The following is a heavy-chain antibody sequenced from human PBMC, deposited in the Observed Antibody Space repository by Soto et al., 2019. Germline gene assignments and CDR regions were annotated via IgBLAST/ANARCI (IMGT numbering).Heavy chain of an antibody. V-gene: IGHV1-69*04. CDR1: GYTFTSYG. Sequence: SVKVSCKASGYTFTSYGISWVRQAPGQGLEWMGRIIPILGIANYAQKFQGRVTITADKSTSTAYMELSSLRSEDTAVYYCARDLRFRGDNLPSIYGMDVWGQGTTVTVSS. D-gene: IGHD2-2*01. CDR2: IIPILGIA. CDR3: ARDLRFRGDNLPSIYGMDV. J-gene: IGHJ6*02.